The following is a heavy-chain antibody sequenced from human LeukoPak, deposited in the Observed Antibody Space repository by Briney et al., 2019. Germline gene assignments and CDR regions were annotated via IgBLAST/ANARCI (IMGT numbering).Heavy chain of an antibody. Sequence: ASVKVSCKASGYTFTSYAMNWVRQAPGQGLEWMGIINPSGGSTSYAQKFQGRVTMTRDTSTSTVYMELSSLRSEDTAVYYCARSLRWLQIGFDYWGQGTLVTVSS. CDR1: GYTFTSYA. CDR3: ARSLRWLQIGFDY. CDR2: INPSGGST. V-gene: IGHV1-46*01. J-gene: IGHJ4*02. D-gene: IGHD5-24*01.